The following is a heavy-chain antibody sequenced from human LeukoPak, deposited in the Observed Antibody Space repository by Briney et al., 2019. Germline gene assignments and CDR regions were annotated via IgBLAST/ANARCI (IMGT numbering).Heavy chain of an antibody. CDR2: ISAYNGNT. CDR3: ARDGGPYDSSGYYYPNHDY. J-gene: IGHJ4*02. D-gene: IGHD3-22*01. CDR1: GYTFTSYG. Sequence: GASVKVSCKASGYTFTSYGISWVRQAPGQGLEWMGWISAYNGNTNYAQKLQGRVTMTTDTSTSTAYMELRSLRSDDTAVYYCARDGGPYDSSGYYYPNHDYWGQGTLVTVSS. V-gene: IGHV1-18*01.